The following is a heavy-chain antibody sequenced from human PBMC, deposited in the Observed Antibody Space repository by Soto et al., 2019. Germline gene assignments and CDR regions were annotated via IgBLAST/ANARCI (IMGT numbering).Heavy chain of an antibody. CDR3: ARGVKNIVVVPAADFDY. CDR1: GYTFTSYA. J-gene: IGHJ4*02. D-gene: IGHD2-2*01. V-gene: IGHV1-3*01. CDR2: INAGNGNT. Sequence: ASVKVSCKASGYTFTSYAMHWVRQAPGQRLEWMGWINAGNGNTKYSQKFQGRVTITRDTSASTAYMELSSLRSEDTAVYYCARGVKNIVVVPAADFDYWGQGTLVTVSS.